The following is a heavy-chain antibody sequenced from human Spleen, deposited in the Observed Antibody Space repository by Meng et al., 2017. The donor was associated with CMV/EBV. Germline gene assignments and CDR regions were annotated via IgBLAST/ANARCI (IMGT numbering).Heavy chain of an antibody. Sequence: ESLKISCAVYRGSFTNSYWSWLRQPPGKGLEWIGEINHRGSTNYNPSLKSRVSISVDTSKKQFSLKLSSLSAADTAVYYCARGPHPSRRSSSGSYYYGMDVWGQGTTVTVSS. CDR2: INHRGST. V-gene: IGHV4-34*01. CDR3: ARGPHPSRRSSSGSYYYGMDV. D-gene: IGHD6-6*01. J-gene: IGHJ6*02. CDR1: RGSFTNSY.